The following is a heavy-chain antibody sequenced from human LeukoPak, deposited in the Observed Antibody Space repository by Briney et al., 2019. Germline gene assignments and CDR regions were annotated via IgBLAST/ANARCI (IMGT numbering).Heavy chain of an antibody. Sequence: GGSLRLSCAASGFTFSSYAMSWVRQAPGKGLEWVPAISGSGGSTYYADSVKGRFTISRDNSKNTLYLQMNSLRAEDTAVYYCAKDRVRAVAGIKTHWGQGTLVTVSS. V-gene: IGHV3-23*01. CDR3: AKDRVRAVAGIKTH. CDR1: GFTFSSYA. CDR2: ISGSGGST. J-gene: IGHJ4*02. D-gene: IGHD6-19*01.